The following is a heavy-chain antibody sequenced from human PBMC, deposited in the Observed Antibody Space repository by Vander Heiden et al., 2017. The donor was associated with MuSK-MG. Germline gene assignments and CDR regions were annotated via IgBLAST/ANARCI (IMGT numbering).Heavy chain of an antibody. CDR2: IWYDGSNK. CDR3: ARPGYDILTGYYEYYFDY. D-gene: IGHD3-9*01. J-gene: IGHJ4*02. V-gene: IGHV3-33*01. CDR1: GFTFSRHG. Sequence: QVQLVESGGGVVQPGRSLSLSWAASGFTFSRHGLHWVRQAPGKGLEWVAVIWYDGSNKYYADSVKGRFTISRDNSKNTLYLQMNSLRAEDTAVYYCARPGYDILTGYYEYYFDYWGQGTLVTVSS.